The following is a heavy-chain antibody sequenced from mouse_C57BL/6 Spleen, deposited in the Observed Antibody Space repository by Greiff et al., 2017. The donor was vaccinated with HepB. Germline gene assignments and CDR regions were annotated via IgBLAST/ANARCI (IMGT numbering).Heavy chain of an antibody. CDR2: INPYNGGT. V-gene: IGHV1-19*01. Sequence: EVQLVESGPVLVKPGASVKMSCKASGYTFTDYYMNWVKQSHGKSLEWIGVINPYNGGTSYNQKFKGKATLTVDKSSSTAYMELNSLTSEDSAVYYCAREEYGNYFYYAMDYWGQGTSVTVSS. CDR1: GYTFTDYY. D-gene: IGHD2-10*02. CDR3: AREEYGNYFYYAMDY. J-gene: IGHJ4*01.